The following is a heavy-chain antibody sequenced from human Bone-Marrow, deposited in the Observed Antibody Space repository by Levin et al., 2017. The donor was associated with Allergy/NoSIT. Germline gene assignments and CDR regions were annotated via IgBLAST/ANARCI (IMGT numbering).Heavy chain of an antibody. CDR2: IFPSDSDT. V-gene: IGHV5-51*01. J-gene: IGHJ5*02. Sequence: KVSCKGSGYTFIDYWIGWVRQMPGKGLEWMGIIFPSDSDTRYSTSFQGQVSFSVDKSNSTAYLHFSSLKASDTALYYCARQLGPGARGGWFDPWGQGTLVTVSS. CDR1: GYTFIDYW. D-gene: IGHD2-2*01. CDR3: ARQLGPGARGGWFDP.